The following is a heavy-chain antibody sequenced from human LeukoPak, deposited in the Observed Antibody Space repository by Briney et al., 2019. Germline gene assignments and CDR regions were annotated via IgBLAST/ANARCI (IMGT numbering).Heavy chain of an antibody. J-gene: IGHJ3*02. CDR3: ARDVSLYSSSWYDVVDAFDI. V-gene: IGHV4-39*07. CDR1: GGSISSSSYY. D-gene: IGHD6-13*01. Sequence: PSETLSLTCTVSGGSISSSSYYWGWIRQPPGKGLEWIGSIYYSGSTYYNPSLKSRVTISVDTSKNQFSLKLSSVTAADTAVYYCARDVSLYSSSWYDVVDAFDIWGQGTMVTVSS. CDR2: IYYSGST.